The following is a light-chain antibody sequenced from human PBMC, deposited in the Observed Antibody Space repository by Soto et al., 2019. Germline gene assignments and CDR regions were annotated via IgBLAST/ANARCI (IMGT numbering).Light chain of an antibody. V-gene: IGLV2-14*03. CDR2: EVS. J-gene: IGLJ2*01. CDR3: TSYTSTISHVL. CDR1: SSDVGGYNY. Sequence: QSALTQPASVSGSPGQSITISRTGTSSDVGGYNYVSWYQQHPGKAPKLIISEVSNRPSGVSTRFSGSKSGNTASLTISGLQAEDEADYYCTSYTSTISHVLFGGGTQLTVL.